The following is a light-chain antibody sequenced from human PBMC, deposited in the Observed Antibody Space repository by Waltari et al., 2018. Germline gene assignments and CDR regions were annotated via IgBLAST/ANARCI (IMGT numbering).Light chain of an antibody. CDR1: SSDVGGYNY. Sequence: QSALTQPASVSGSPGQSITISCTGTSSDVGGYNYVSWYQQHPGKAPKLMIYDVINRPSGVSNRFAGSKSGNTASLTISGLQAEDEADYHCSSYTSSSTLVFGGGTKLTVL. CDR2: DVI. J-gene: IGLJ3*02. CDR3: SSYTSSSTLV. V-gene: IGLV2-14*03.